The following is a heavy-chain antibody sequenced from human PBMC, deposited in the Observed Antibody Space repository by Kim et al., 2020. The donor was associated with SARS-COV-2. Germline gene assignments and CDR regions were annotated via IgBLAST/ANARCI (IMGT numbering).Heavy chain of an antibody. Sequence: GGSLRLSCAASGFTFSSYDMHWVRQAPGKGLEWVAVISHDGSNEYYADSVKGRFTISRDNSKYTLYLQMNSLRTEDTAVYYCAKGINWNDVWGNNYYGMDVWGQGTTVTVSS. J-gene: IGHJ6*02. CDR2: ISHDGSNE. D-gene: IGHD1-1*01. CDR1: GFTFSSYD. CDR3: AKGINWNDVWGNNYYGMDV. V-gene: IGHV3-30*18.